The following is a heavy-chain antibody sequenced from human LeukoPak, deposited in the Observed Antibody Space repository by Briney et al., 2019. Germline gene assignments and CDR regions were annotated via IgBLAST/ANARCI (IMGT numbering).Heavy chain of an antibody. Sequence: PSETLSLTCAVSSYSMSSGYYWGWIRQPPGKGLEWIGSIDHSGGTYYNPSLKSRVTISVDTSKNQFSLKLSSVTAADTAVYYCARYYYDSSGYYYVWFDPWGQGTRVTVSS. CDR2: IDHSGGT. D-gene: IGHD3-22*01. V-gene: IGHV4-38-2*01. CDR1: SYSMSSGYY. J-gene: IGHJ5*02. CDR3: ARYYYDSSGYYYVWFDP.